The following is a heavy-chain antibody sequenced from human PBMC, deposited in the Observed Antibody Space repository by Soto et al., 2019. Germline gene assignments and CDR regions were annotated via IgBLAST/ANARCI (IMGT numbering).Heavy chain of an antibody. V-gene: IGHV4-61*01. D-gene: IGHD3-3*01. CDR2: IYYSGST. CDR1: GGSVGSGSYY. CDR3: ARHVSLEWLLYFDY. J-gene: IGHJ4*02. Sequence: SETLSLTCTVSGGSVGSGSYYWSWIRQPPGKGLEWIGYIYYSGSTNYNPSLKSRVTISVDTSKNQFSLKLSSVTAADTAVYYRARHVSLEWLLYFDYWGQGTLVTVSS.